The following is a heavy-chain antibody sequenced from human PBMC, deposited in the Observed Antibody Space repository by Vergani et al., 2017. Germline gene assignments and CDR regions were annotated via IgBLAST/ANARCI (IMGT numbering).Heavy chain of an antibody. CDR3: ARHSTVEWLVKLGWIDP. Sequence: QLQLQESGPGLVKPSATLYLTCSVSGASIRSSNYYWGWIRQPPGKWLEWIASIYYSGSTYYNPSLKSRVTISVDTSKNQFSLKLSSVTAADTAVYFCARHSTVEWLVKLGWIDPWGQGILVTVSS. CDR1: GASIRSSNYY. J-gene: IGHJ5*02. V-gene: IGHV4-39*01. CDR2: IYYSGST. D-gene: IGHD6-19*01.